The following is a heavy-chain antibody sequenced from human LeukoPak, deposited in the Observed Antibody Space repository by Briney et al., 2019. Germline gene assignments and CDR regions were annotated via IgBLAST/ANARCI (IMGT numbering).Heavy chain of an antibody. D-gene: IGHD1-1*01. V-gene: IGHV3-48*03. CDR2: ISSSGSTI. Sequence: GGSLRLSCAASGFTFSSYEMNWVRQAPGKGLEWVSYISSSGSTIYYADSVKGRFTISRDNAKNSLYLQMNSLRAEDTAVYYCATGNDGIFLDYWGQGTLVTVSP. J-gene: IGHJ4*02. CDR3: ATGNDGIFLDY. CDR1: GFTFSSYE.